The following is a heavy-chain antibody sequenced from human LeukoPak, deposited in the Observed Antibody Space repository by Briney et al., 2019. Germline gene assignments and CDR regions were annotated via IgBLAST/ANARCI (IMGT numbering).Heavy chain of an antibody. D-gene: IGHD1-1*01. CDR2: IYSDGSST. CDR3: VRDAGNWIGNYYFDY. CDR1: GVTFRSYW. Sequence: PGGSLRLSCAASGVTFRSYWMHWVRQAPGKGLVWVSRIYSDGSSTGYADSVKGRFTISRDNAKNMLYLQMNSLRGEDTAVYYCVRDAGNWIGNYYFDYWGQGTLVTVSS. V-gene: IGHV3-74*01. J-gene: IGHJ4*02.